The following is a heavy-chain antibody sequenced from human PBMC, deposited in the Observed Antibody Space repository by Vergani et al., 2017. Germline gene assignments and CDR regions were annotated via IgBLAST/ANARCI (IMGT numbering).Heavy chain of an antibody. CDR3: ARDRKYDFWSGWGDY. Sequence: QVQLVQSGAEVKKPGASVKVSCKASGYTFTSYDINWVRQATGQGLEWMGWMNPNSGNTGYAQKFQGRFTMTRNTSISTAYMGLSSLRSEVTAVYYYARDRKYDFWSGWGDYWGQGTLVTVSS. CDR1: GYTFTSYD. V-gene: IGHV1-8*01. CDR2: MNPNSGNT. D-gene: IGHD3-3*01. J-gene: IGHJ4*02.